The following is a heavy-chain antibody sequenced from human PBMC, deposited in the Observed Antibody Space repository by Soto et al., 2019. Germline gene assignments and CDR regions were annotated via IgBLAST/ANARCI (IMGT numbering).Heavy chain of an antibody. CDR2: INPSGGST. J-gene: IGHJ5*02. CDR3: ARDRSGWYSWFDP. Sequence: ASVKVSCKASGYTFTSYYMHWVRQAPGQGLEWMGIINPSGGSTSCAQKFQGRVTMTRDTSTSTVYMELSSLRSEDTAVYYCARDRSGWYSWFDPWGQGTLVTVSS. CDR1: GYTFTSYY. D-gene: IGHD6-19*01. V-gene: IGHV1-46*01.